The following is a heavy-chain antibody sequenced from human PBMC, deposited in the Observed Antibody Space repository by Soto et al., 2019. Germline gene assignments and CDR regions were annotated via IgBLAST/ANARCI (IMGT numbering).Heavy chain of an antibody. D-gene: IGHD3-10*01. CDR2: IYYTGST. CDR1: GGSISSGDYY. V-gene: IGHV4-30-4*01. Sequence: QVQLQESGPGLVKPSQTLSLTCSVSGGSISSGDYYWSWIRQPPGKGLEWIGNIYYTGSTFYNASLKSRLTISIDTSKNLLSLKLSSVTAADTAVYYCARAVDDNSYYGGLCYWGQGTLVTVSS. CDR3: ARAVDDNSYYGGLCY. J-gene: IGHJ4*02.